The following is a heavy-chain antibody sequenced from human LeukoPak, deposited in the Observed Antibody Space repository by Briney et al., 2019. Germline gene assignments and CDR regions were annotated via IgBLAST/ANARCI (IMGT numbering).Heavy chain of an antibody. Sequence: GGSLRLSCAASGFTVSSNYMSWVRQAPGKGLEWVSVIYRGGSTYYADSVNGRFTISRHNSKNTLYLQMNSLRAEDTAVYYCARGGGATLFDYWGQGTLVTVSS. J-gene: IGHJ4*02. CDR3: ARGGGATLFDY. D-gene: IGHD1-26*01. CDR1: GFTVSSNY. V-gene: IGHV3-53*04. CDR2: IYRGGST.